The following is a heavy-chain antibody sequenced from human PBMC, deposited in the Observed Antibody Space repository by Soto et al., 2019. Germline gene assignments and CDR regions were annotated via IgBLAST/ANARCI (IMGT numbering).Heavy chain of an antibody. CDR3: ARQTKDYYDTSGYYLD. CDR1: CGSIISSSYY. CDR2: IYYSGST. D-gene: IGHD3-22*01. Sequence: SETLSLTYTFSCGSIISSSYYWAWIRQPPGKGLGWIGSIYYSGSTFYNPSLRGRVTISVDTSKNQFSLRLSSVTAADTAVYYCARQTKDYYDTSGYYLDWGQGTLVTVSS. J-gene: IGHJ4*02. V-gene: IGHV4-39*01.